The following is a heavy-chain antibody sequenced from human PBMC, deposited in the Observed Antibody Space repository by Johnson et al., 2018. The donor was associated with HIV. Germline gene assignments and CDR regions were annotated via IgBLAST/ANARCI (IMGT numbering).Heavy chain of an antibody. CDR2: INWNGGST. Sequence: VLLVESGGGVVRPGGSLRLSCAASGFTFDDYGMSWVRQVPGKGLEWVSGINWNGGSTGYADSVKGRFTIPRDNAKHSLYLQMNSLRAEDTALYYCARAAAPYYYGSGSYYFDTFDIWGQGTMVTVSS. CDR1: GFTFDDYG. D-gene: IGHD3-10*01. CDR3: ARAAAPYYYGSGSYYFDTFDI. J-gene: IGHJ3*02. V-gene: IGHV3-20*04.